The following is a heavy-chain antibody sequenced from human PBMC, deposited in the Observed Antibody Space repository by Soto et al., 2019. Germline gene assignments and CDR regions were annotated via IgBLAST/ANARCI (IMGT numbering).Heavy chain of an antibody. CDR1: GFSFDSYW. J-gene: IGHJ6*02. D-gene: IGHD3-16*01. CDR2: IKQNGSET. V-gene: IGHV3-7*01. Sequence: EVQLVQSGGGWVQPGGSLRLSCVGSGFSFDSYWMRWVCQAPGKGLEWVATIKQNGSETHYVDYVKGRFTVSRDNVKNSLYLQMIYLRVEDTRVYYCATALTSGVYYNYVWGSYVPRRDAVDVWGQGSTYTVSS. CDR3: ATALTSGVYYNYVWGSYVPRRDAVDV.